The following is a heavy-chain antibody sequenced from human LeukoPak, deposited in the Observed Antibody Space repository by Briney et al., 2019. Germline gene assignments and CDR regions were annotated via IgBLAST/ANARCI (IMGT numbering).Heavy chain of an antibody. CDR3: ARQAYYSGSGSWTGFDY. D-gene: IGHD3-10*01. CDR1: GGSISSYY. CDR2: IHTSGST. Sequence: SETLSLTCTVSGGSISSYYWSWIRQPPGKGLEWIGYIHTSGSTNYNPSLKSRVTMSVDTSKNQFSLKLSSVTAADTAVYYCARQAYYSGSGSWTGFDYWGQGTLVPVSS. V-gene: IGHV4-4*09. J-gene: IGHJ4*02.